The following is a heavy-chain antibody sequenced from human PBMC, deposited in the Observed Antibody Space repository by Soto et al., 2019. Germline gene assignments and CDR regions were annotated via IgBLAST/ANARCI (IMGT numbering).Heavy chain of an antibody. CDR3: ARRYSSAFDI. CDR2: IYYSGST. V-gene: IGHV4-59*08. Sequence: NPSETLSLTCTVSGGSISSYYWSWIRQPPGKGLEWIGYIYYSGSTHYNPSLKSRVTISVDTSKNQFSLKLSSVTAADTAVYYCARRYSSAFDIWGQGTMVT. CDR1: GGSISSYY. J-gene: IGHJ3*02. D-gene: IGHD6-13*01.